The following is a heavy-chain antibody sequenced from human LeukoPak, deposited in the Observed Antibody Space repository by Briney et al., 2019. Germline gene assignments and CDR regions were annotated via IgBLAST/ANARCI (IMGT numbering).Heavy chain of an antibody. V-gene: IGHV4-59*08. J-gene: IGHJ5*02. D-gene: IGHD3-16*01. CDR2: VYYSGST. CDR3: AKHLTNAYYDMIWFDP. CDR1: GGSISNHY. Sequence: SETLSLTCTVSGGSISNHYWSWIRQAPGKGLEWIGYVYYSGSTNYNPSVKSRVTISVDTSTNQFSLRLSSVTAADTAVYYCAKHLTNAYYDMIWFDPWGQGTLVTVSS.